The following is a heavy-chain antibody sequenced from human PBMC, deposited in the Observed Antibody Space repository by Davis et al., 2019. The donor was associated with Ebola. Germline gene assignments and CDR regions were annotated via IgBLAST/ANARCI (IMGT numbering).Heavy chain of an antibody. J-gene: IGHJ3*02. V-gene: IGHV3-23*01. CDR1: GFTFSSYW. CDR2: ISGSGGST. D-gene: IGHD3-16*01. CDR3: AKDIRGRPFCDAFDI. Sequence: GESLKISCAASGFTFSSYWMSWVRQAPGKGLEWVSAISGSGGSTYYADSVKGRFTISRDNSKNTLYLQMNSLRAEDTAVYYCAKDIRGRPFCDAFDIWGQGTMVTVSS.